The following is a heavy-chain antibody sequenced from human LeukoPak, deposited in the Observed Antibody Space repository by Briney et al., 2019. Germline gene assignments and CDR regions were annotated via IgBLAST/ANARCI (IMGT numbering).Heavy chain of an antibody. J-gene: IGHJ2*01. CDR2: IRYDGSNK. CDR3: AGSSYWYFDL. Sequence: QAGGSLKPSCAASGFTFSGSAMHWVRQASGKGLEWVAFIRYDGSNKYYADSVKGRFTISRDNSKNTLYLHMNSLRAEDTAVYYCAGSSYWYFDLWGRGTLVTVSS. CDR1: GFTFSGSA. V-gene: IGHV3-30*02.